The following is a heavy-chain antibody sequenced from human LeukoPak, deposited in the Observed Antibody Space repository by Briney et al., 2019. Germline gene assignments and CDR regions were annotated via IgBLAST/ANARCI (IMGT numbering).Heavy chain of an antibody. J-gene: IGHJ3*02. V-gene: IGHV4-59*01. CDR1: GGSISSYY. CDR3: ARDTPRNAFDI. CDR2: IYYSGST. Sequence: MSSETLSLTCTVSGGSISSYYWSWIRQPPGKGLEWIGYIYYSGSTNYNPSLKSRVTISVDTSKNQFSLKLSSVTAADTAVYYCARDTPRNAFDIWGQGTKVTVSS.